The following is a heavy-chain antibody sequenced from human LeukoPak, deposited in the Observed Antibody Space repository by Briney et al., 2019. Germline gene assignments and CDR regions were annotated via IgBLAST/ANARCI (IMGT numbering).Heavy chain of an antibody. V-gene: IGHV1-18*01. CDR1: GYTFTSYG. CDR2: ISAYNGNT. CDR3: ARADCTNGVCFVFDY. D-gene: IGHD2-8*01. J-gene: IGHJ4*02. Sequence: ASVKVSCKASGYTFTSYGISWVRQAPGQGLEWMGWISAYNGNTNYAQKLQGRVTMTTDTSTSTAYMELRSLRSDDTAVYYCARADCTNGVCFVFDYWGQGTLVTVS.